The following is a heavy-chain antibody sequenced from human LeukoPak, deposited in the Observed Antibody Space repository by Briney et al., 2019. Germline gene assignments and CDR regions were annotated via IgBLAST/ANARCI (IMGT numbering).Heavy chain of an antibody. Sequence: GGSLRLSCAASGFTLSSYGMHWVRQAPGKGLEWVAFMRYDGSNIYYADSVQGRFTISRDNSKNTLYLQMNSLRAEDTAVYYCAKDKGGYDTTEADVGAFDIWGQGTMVTVSS. CDR3: AKDKGGYDTTEADVGAFDI. V-gene: IGHV3-30*02. CDR1: GFTLSSYG. CDR2: MRYDGSNI. J-gene: IGHJ3*02. D-gene: IGHD3-9*01.